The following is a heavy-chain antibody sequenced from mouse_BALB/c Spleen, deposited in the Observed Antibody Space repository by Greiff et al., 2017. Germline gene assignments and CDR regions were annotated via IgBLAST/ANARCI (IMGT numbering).Heavy chain of an antibody. J-gene: IGHJ3*01. Sequence: EVKVVESGGGLVKPGGSLKLSCAASGFTFSSYAMSWVRQTPEKRLEWVASISSGGSTYYPDSVKGRFTISRDNARNILYLQMSSLRSEDTAMYYCARGPPFAYWGQGTLVTVSA. CDR3: ARGPPFAY. CDR1: GFTFSSYA. V-gene: IGHV5-6-5*01. CDR2: ISSGGST.